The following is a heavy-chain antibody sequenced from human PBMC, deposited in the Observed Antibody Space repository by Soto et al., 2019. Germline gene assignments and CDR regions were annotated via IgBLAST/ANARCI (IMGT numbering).Heavy chain of an antibody. D-gene: IGHD3-16*01. Sequence: QVQLVQSGADVKKPGSSVKVSCNTSGGSFGSSAISWVRQAPAQGLEWMGEIIPVFDKANYAQNFQGRLTITADELTGTVFMELSSLRSEDTAVYFCARLRRNWGEAFDLWGLGTFVTVSS. CDR2: IIPVFDKA. V-gene: IGHV1-69*01. CDR1: GGSFGSSA. CDR3: ARLRRNWGEAFDL. J-gene: IGHJ3*01.